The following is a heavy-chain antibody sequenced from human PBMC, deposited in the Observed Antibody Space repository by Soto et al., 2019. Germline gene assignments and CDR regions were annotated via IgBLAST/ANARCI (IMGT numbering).Heavy chain of an antibody. J-gene: IGHJ4*01. V-gene: IGHV4-4*02. D-gene: IGHD6-19*01. CDR1: GDSIGSNVW. CDR3: ARDAAVPGETDRFDY. CDR2: VYHNGLT. Sequence: SETLSLTCAVSGDSIGSNVWWSWVRQPPGKGLEWIGEVYHNGLTDYNPSLKGRVTMSADMSKNQFSLTVTSVTAADTAMYYCARDAAVPGETDRFDYSRHGTLATVFS.